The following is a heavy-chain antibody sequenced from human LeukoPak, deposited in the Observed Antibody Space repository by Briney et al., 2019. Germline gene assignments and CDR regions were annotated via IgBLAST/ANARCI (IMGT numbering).Heavy chain of an antibody. V-gene: IGHV4-30-4*08. Sequence: SETLSLTCTVSGGSISSGGYYWSWIRQPPGKGLEWIGYIYYSGSTYYNPSLKSRVTISVDTSKNQFSLKLSSVTAADTAVYYCARVWGSDCSGGSCPTAFDIWGQGTMVTVSS. CDR3: ARVWGSDCSGGSCPTAFDI. D-gene: IGHD2-15*01. CDR2: IYYSGST. CDR1: GGSISSGGYY. J-gene: IGHJ3*02.